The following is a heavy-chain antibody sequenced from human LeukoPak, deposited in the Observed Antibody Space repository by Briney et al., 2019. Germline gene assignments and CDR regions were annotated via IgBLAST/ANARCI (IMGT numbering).Heavy chain of an antibody. J-gene: IGHJ3*02. CDR3: ARDVEGGTFDI. Sequence: PGGSLRLSCAASGFTFSRFWMNWFRQAPGRGLEWVANIDQSGGRNNYVDSVKGRFTISRDNAKNSLFLEMSSLRADDTAVYFCARDVEGGTFDIWGQGTTVTVSS. V-gene: IGHV3-7*05. CDR2: IDQSGGRN. CDR1: GFTFSRFW. D-gene: IGHD3-16*01.